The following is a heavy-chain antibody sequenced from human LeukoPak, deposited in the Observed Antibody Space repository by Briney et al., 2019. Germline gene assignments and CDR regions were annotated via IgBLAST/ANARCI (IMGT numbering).Heavy chain of an antibody. J-gene: IGHJ4*02. V-gene: IGHV3-15*01. CDR3: IVSNYYSSGSYNFDS. CDR2: IKSKTDGGTV. D-gene: IGHD3-10*01. CDR1: GFSFSSAW. Sequence: MARGSHRLSCAASGFSFSSAWMTWARQPPGKGLEWVGCIKSKTDGGTVDSAAPVKRRFTISRDDSINTLYLQVNSLKTEDTAMYYCIVSNYYSSGSYNFDSWGQGTLVTVS.